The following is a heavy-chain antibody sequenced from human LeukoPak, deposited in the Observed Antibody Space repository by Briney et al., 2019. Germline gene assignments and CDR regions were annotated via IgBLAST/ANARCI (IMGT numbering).Heavy chain of an antibody. J-gene: IGHJ5*02. CDR1: GFIFNNHG. CDR2: ISNDGGGT. V-gene: IGHV3-23*01. CDR3: AKGGSGYFADL. Sequence: GGSLRLSCAASGFIFNNHGLIWVRQAPGKGPQWVSAISNDGGGTTYADFVKGRFTISRDNSKNTLFLHMNSLRAEDTALYYCAKGGSGYFADLWGQGTLVTVSS. D-gene: IGHD3-22*01.